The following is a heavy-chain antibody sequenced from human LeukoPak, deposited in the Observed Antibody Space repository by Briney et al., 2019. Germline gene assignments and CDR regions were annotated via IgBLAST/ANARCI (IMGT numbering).Heavy chain of an antibody. CDR1: GLTFSTYA. CDR2: ISGRSGGT. CDR3: AKNQIPNDSGSWYGY. Sequence: GWSLRLSFVASGLTFSTYAMSWVRQAAGKGLEGVSGISGRSGGTYYAESVKGRLTVSRDNSKNTLYLQMNSLRAEDSAVYYCAKNQIPNDSGSWYGYWGQGTLVTVSS. J-gene: IGHJ4*02. D-gene: IGHD6-13*01. V-gene: IGHV3-23*01.